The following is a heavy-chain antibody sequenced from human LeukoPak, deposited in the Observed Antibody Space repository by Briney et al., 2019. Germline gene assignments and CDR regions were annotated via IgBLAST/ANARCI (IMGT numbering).Heavy chain of an antibody. D-gene: IGHD6-19*01. V-gene: IGHV5-51*01. Sequence: GESLKISCKGSGYSFATYWIAWGRQMPGKGLEWMGIINPGDSDTRYSPPFQGQVTISADKSVSTAYVQWRSLKASDTAMYYCARGGGEYRSGWLNWGQGTEVTVSS. CDR2: INPGDSDT. CDR1: GYSFATYW. CDR3: ARGGGEYRSGWLN. J-gene: IGHJ4*02.